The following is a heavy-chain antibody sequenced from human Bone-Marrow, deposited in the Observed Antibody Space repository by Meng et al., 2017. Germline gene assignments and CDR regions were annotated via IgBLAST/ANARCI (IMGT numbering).Heavy chain of an antibody. J-gene: IGHJ4*02. D-gene: IGHD6-13*01. Sequence: GGSLRLSCVASGVSFTDAWMSWVRQAPGKGLEWVGRIETKSEGGTADYAAPVIGRFSISRDDSKNTLYLQMNTLISEDTGVYFCATGAAAADHWGQGTLVTVSS. V-gene: IGHV3-15*04. CDR3: ATGAAAADH. CDR2: IETKSEGGTA. CDR1: GVSFTDAW.